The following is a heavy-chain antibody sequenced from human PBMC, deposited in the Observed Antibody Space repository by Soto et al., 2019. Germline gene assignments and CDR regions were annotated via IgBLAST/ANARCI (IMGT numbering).Heavy chain of an antibody. V-gene: IGHV1-3*01. J-gene: IGHJ4*02. D-gene: IGHD6-19*01. CDR1: GYTFTDYA. Sequence: GASVKVSCKASGYTFTDYATHWVRQAPEQRLECMGWINAGNGDTKHLQKFQGRVTITRDASASTAYMELSGLTSEDTAVYYCARGSTSGWPLDYWGQGSLVTVSS. CDR2: INAGNGDT. CDR3: ARGSTSGWPLDY.